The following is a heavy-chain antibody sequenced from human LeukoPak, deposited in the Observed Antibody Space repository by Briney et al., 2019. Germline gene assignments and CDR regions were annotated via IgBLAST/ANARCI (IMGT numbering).Heavy chain of an antibody. CDR3: ARARGYSYGHLPFRY. Sequence: SETLSLTCAVYGGSFSGYHWSWIRQPPGKGLEWIGEINHSGSTNYNPSLKSRVTISVDTSKNQFSLKLSSVTAADTAVYYCARARGYSYGHLPFRYWGQGTLVTVSS. V-gene: IGHV4-34*01. CDR1: GGSFSGYH. J-gene: IGHJ4*02. CDR2: INHSGST. D-gene: IGHD5-18*01.